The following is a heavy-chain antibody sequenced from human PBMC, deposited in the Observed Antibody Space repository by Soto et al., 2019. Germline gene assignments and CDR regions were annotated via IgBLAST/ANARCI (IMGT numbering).Heavy chain of an antibody. CDR1: GGTFRSYA. CDR3: SSFSSGWNPLDY. J-gene: IGHJ4*02. V-gene: IGHV1-69*01. CDR2: IIPIFGTA. Sequence: QVQLVQSGAEVKKPGSSVKVSCKASGGTFRSYAISWVRQAPGQGLEWMGGIIPIFGTANYAQKCQGRVTITADESTSTAYMELSSLRPEAKAVYYCSSFSSGWNPLDYWGQGTLVTVSS. D-gene: IGHD6-19*01.